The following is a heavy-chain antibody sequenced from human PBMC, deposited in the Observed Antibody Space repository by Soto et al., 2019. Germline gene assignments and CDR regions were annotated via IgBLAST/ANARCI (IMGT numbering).Heavy chain of an antibody. CDR3: ARYDSSGGRAFDI. CDR2: IYYSGST. J-gene: IGHJ3*02. D-gene: IGHD3-22*01. V-gene: IGHV4-61*01. Sequence: SLTCTVSGGSVSSGNYYWSWIRQPPGKGLEWIGYIYYSGSTYYNPSLKSRVTISVDTSKNQFSLKLISVTAADTAVYYCARYDSSGGRAFDIWGQGTMVTVSS. CDR1: GGSVSSGNYY.